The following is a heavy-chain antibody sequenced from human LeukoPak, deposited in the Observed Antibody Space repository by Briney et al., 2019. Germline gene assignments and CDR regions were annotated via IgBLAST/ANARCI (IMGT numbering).Heavy chain of an antibody. V-gene: IGHV3-23*01. CDR2: ISSGDRT. CDR3: AKDATASPYFHWFDN. Sequence: GGSLRLSCAASGFTFSSYAMNWVRQAPGKGLEWVAGISSGDRTFHAESVKGRFTISRDKSKDTLYLQMKSLRAEDTAVYYCAKDATASPYFHWFDNWGQGTQVIVSS. D-gene: IGHD3-9*01. J-gene: IGHJ4*02. CDR1: GFTFSSYA.